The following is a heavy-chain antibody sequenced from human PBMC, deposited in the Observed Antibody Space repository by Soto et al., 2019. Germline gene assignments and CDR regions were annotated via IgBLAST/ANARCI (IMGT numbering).Heavy chain of an antibody. CDR3: ARTTVTTSMDLDY. D-gene: IGHD4-17*01. J-gene: IGHJ4*02. CDR2: IYYSGST. CDR1: GGSISSYY. V-gene: IGHV4-59*08. Sequence: PSETLSLTCTVPGGSISSYYWSWIRQPPGKGLEWIGYIYYSGSTNYNPSLKSRVTISVDTSKNQFSLKLSSVTAADTAVYYCARTTVTTSMDLDYWGQGTLVTVSS.